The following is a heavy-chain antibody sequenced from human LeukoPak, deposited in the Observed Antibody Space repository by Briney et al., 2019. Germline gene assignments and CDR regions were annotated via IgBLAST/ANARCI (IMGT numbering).Heavy chain of an antibody. V-gene: IGHV1-46*01. Sequence: ASVKVSCKASGYTLTNHYMHWVRQAPGQGLEWMGQINPSGGSTTYAQKFQGRVTMTRDTSISTAYMELSRLRSDDTAVYYCARGYCSGGSCYSVENWFDPWGQGTLVTVSS. J-gene: IGHJ5*02. CDR3: ARGYCSGGSCYSVENWFDP. D-gene: IGHD2-15*01. CDR1: GYTLTNHY. CDR2: INPSGGST.